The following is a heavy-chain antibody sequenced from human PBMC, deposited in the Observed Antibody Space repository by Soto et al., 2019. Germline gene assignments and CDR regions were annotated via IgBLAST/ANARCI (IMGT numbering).Heavy chain of an antibody. CDR3: DIEPAGASIVTTSENAAFDS. CDR2: SYFTGSS. CDR1: GGSISSADYY. Sequence: QVQLQESGPGLVKPSQTLSLICSVSGGSISSADYYWSWIRQPPGKGLEWIGYSYFTGSSFYNPSLKGRGTISLDSSKNQFSLNLNAVTAEYTAVYYRDIEPAGASIVTTSENAAFDSWGHGTMVTVSS. D-gene: IGHD4-17*01. J-gene: IGHJ3*02. V-gene: IGHV4-30-4*08.